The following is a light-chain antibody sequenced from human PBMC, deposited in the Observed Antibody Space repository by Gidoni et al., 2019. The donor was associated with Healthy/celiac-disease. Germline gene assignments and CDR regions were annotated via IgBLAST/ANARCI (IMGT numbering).Light chain of an antibody. J-gene: IGLJ3*02. Sequence: QSVLTQPPSVSSAPGQKVTISCSRSSSNIGNNDVSWYQQLPGTAPKLLIYDKNKRPSGIPDRFSGSKSGTSATLGITGLQTGDEADYYCGTWDSSLSAGFGGGTKLTVL. CDR1: SSNIGNND. CDR3: GTWDSSLSAG. CDR2: DKN. V-gene: IGLV1-51*01.